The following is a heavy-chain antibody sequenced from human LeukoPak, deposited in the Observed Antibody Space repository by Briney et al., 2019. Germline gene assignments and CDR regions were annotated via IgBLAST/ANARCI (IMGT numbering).Heavy chain of an antibody. J-gene: IGHJ5*01. CDR2: FDPENGET. D-gene: IGHD5-18*01. V-gene: IGHV1-24*01. CDR3: ARDQSGHTYGSPQTPNWFES. Sequence: VSVKVSCKVSGYTLTELSMHWVRQAPGKGLEWMGGFDPENGETIYAQKFQGRVTMTEDTSTDTAYMELTSLRLEDTAVFFCARDQSGHTYGSPQTPNWFESWGQGTLVSASS. CDR1: GYTLTELS.